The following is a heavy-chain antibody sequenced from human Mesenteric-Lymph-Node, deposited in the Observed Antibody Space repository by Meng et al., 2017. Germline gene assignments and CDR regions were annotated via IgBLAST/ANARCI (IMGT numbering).Heavy chain of an antibody. CDR2: IYHSGST. Sequence: SETLSLTCAVSGYSISSGYYWGWIRQPPGKGLEWIGSIYHSGSTYYNPSLKSRVTISVDTSKNQFSLKLSSVTAADTAVYYCARDNCSGGSCYYYYGMDVRGQGTTVTVSS. V-gene: IGHV4-38-2*02. CDR3: ARDNCSGGSCYYYYGMDV. J-gene: IGHJ6*02. CDR1: GYSISSGYY. D-gene: IGHD2-15*01.